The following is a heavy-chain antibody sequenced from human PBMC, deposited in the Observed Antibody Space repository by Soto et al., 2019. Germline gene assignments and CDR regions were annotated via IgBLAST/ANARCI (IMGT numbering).Heavy chain of an antibody. V-gene: IGHV3-23*01. D-gene: IGHD2-15*01. CDR3: AKIGWAPVVADWEFDH. Sequence: GGSLRLSCATSGFTFSNYAMSWVRQAPGKGLDWVSASRGNGETFYADSVRGRFTISRDNSKNTLYLQMNSLRAEDTAVYYCAKIGWAPVVADWEFDHWGQGTLVTVSS. J-gene: IGHJ4*02. CDR1: GFTFSNYA. CDR2: SRGNGET.